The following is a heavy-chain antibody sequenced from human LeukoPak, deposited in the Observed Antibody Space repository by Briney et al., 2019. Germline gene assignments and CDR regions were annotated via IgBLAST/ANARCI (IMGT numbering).Heavy chain of an antibody. V-gene: IGHV4-31*03. D-gene: IGHD6-19*01. J-gene: IGHJ4*02. CDR1: GGSISSGGYY. CDR2: IYYSGST. CDR3: ARSAEYSSGWLSFDY. Sequence: SQTLSLTCTVSGGSISSGGYYWSWIRQHPGKGLEWIGYIYYSGSTYYNPSLKSRVTISVDTSKNQFSLKLSSVTAADTAVYYCARSAEYSSGWLSFDYWGQGTLVTVSS.